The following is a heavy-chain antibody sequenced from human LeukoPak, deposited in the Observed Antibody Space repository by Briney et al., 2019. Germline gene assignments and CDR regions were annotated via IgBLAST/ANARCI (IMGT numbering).Heavy chain of an antibody. V-gene: IGHV3-48*03. CDR2: ISRSGSTI. Sequence: GGSLRLSCAASGFTFSSYEMNWVRQAPGKGLEWISYISRSGSTIYYADSVKGRFTISRDNAKNSLYPQMNSLRAEDTAVYYCARGYDCSGGSCYVSVDYWGQGTPVTVSS. CDR3: ARGYDCSGGSCYVSVDY. J-gene: IGHJ4*02. CDR1: GFTFSSYE. D-gene: IGHD2-15*01.